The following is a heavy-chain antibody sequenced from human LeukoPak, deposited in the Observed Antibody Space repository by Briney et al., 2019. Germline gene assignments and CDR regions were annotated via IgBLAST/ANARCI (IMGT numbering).Heavy chain of an antibody. V-gene: IGHV3-66*01. Sequence: AGGSLRLSCAAFGFTVGSKYMSWVRQAPGKGLEWVSVFYSGGSTYYADSVKGRFTISRDNSKNTLYFQMNSLRAEDTAVYYCARGPGWNYFDYWGQGTLVTVSS. CDR3: ARGPGWNYFDY. J-gene: IGHJ4*02. CDR2: FYSGGST. D-gene: IGHD6-19*01. CDR1: GFTVGSKY.